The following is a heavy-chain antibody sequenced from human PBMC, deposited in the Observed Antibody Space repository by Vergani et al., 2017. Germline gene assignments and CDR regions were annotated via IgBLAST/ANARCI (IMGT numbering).Heavy chain of an antibody. CDR2: IYHRWST. CDR1: GYSLSSGYY. CDR3: ASTAGIAMYYFDY. J-gene: IGHJ4*02. V-gene: IGHV4-38-2*01. Sequence: QVQLQESGRGLVKPSETLSLTCAVSGYSLSSGYYWGWIRQPPGKGLEWIGSIYHRWSTYYNPSLKSRVTISVDTSKNQFSMKLSSVTAADTAVYYCASTAGIAMYYFDYWGQGTLVTVSS. D-gene: IGHD6-13*01.